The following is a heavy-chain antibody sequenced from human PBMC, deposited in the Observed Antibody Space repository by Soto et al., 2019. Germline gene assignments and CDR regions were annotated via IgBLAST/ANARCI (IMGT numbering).Heavy chain of an antibody. CDR1: GFTFSSYW. D-gene: IGHD3-9*01. Sequence: GGSLRLSCAASGFTFSSYWMSWVRQAPGKGLEWVANIKQDGSEKYYVDSVKGRFTISRDNAKNSLYLQMNSLRAEDTAVYYCARDLTDILTGYPVDAFDIWGQGTMVTVSS. CDR3: ARDLTDILTGYPVDAFDI. J-gene: IGHJ3*02. CDR2: IKQDGSEK. V-gene: IGHV3-7*01.